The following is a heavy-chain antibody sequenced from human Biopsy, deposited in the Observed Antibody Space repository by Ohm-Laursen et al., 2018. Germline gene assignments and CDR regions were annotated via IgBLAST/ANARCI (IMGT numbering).Heavy chain of an antibody. CDR1: GGSFNGYF. V-gene: IGHV4-34*01. CDR3: ARVPLPGIGAAYQSRFLYGMDV. Sequence: PSQTLSLTCAVYGGSFNGYFWSWIRQPPGKGLEWIGDITQSGSTNYSPSLKSRVTISVDTAKKQFSLSLRSVTAADTAVYYCARVPLPGIGAAYQSRFLYGMDVWGQGTTVSVSS. D-gene: IGHD6-13*01. CDR2: ITQSGST. J-gene: IGHJ6*02.